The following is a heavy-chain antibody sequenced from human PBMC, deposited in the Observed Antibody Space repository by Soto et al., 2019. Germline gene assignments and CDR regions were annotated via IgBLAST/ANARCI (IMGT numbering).Heavy chain of an antibody. D-gene: IGHD6-13*01. CDR1: GFTFSSYT. V-gene: IGHV3-21*01. Sequence: PGGSLRLSCAASGFTFSSYTMHWVRQAPGKGPEWVSSISTGSSYIYYADSLKGRFTISRDNAGNSLYLQMNSLRAEDTAVYYCAREMKQLVQEGFLQHWGQGTLVTVSS. CDR2: ISTGSSYI. CDR3: AREMKQLVQEGFLQH. J-gene: IGHJ1*01.